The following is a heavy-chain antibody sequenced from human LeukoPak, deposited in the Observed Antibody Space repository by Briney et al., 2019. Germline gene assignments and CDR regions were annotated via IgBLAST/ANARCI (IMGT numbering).Heavy chain of an antibody. Sequence: GGSLRHSCVSSGFTFISYAMNWVRPAPGRGLAGVSAISFTGSNSYYLDSLKGRFTISRDNSKNTLYLQMDGLRAEDTATYYCANTWGHRKDCVDPGGQGTLVTVSS. V-gene: IGHV3-23*01. CDR2: ISFTGSNS. J-gene: IGHJ5*02. CDR3: ANTWGHRKDCVDP. D-gene: IGHD3-16*01. CDR1: GFTFISYA.